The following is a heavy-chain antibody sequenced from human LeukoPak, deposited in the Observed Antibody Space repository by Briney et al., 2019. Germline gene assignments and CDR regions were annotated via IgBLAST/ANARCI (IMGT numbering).Heavy chain of an antibody. Sequence: SETLSLTCTVSAGSISSYYWSWIRQPPGKGLEWIGYIYYSGSTNYNPSLKSRVTISVDTSKNQFSLKLSSVTAADTAVYYCATGGRLYYFDYWGQGTLVTVSS. V-gene: IGHV4-59*01. CDR3: ATGGRLYYFDY. J-gene: IGHJ4*02. CDR1: AGSISSYY. D-gene: IGHD3-16*01. CDR2: IYYSGST.